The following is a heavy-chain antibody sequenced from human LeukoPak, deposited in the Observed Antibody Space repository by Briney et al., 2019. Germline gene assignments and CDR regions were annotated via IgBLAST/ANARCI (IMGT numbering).Heavy chain of an antibody. D-gene: IGHD3-22*01. CDR3: ARGIRYYYDSSGYYPLNWFDP. Sequence: PSETLSLTCAVYGGSFSGYYWSWIRQPQGKGLEWIGEISHSGSTNYNPSLKSRVTISVDTSKNQFSLKLSSVTAADTAVYYCARGIRYYYDSSGYYPLNWFDPWGQGTLVTVSS. CDR2: ISHSGST. V-gene: IGHV4-34*01. CDR1: GGSFSGYY. J-gene: IGHJ5*02.